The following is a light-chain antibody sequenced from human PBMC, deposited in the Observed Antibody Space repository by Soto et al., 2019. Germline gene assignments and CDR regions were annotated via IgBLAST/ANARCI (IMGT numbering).Light chain of an antibody. J-gene: IGKJ5*01. V-gene: IGKV1-5*03. CDR1: QSISSW. CDR3: QQYNSYPIT. Sequence: DIQMTQSPSTLSASVGDRVTITCRASQSISSWLAWYQQKPGKAPKSLIYKASSLESGVPSRFSGGGSGTEFTLTTSSLQPDDFATYYCQQYNSYPITFGQGTRLEIK. CDR2: KAS.